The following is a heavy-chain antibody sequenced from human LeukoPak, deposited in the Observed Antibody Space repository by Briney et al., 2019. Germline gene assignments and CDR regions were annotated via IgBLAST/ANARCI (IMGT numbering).Heavy chain of an antibody. D-gene: IGHD1-1*01. CDR3: AKWAGDVSLSYNYYGPLDH. J-gene: IGHJ4*02. CDR2: ISGGAGST. CDR1: GFTFSAYA. Sequence: PGGSLRLSCAASGFTFSAYALTWVRQAPGKGLEWVSSISGGAGSTYYADSVRGRFTISRDNSKNTLFLQMNRLRAEDTALYYCAKWAGDVSLSYNYYGPLDHWGQATLVTFSS. V-gene: IGHV3-23*01.